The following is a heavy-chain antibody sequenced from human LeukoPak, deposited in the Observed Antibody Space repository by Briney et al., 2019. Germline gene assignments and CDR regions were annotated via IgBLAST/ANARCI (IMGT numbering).Heavy chain of an antibody. Sequence: GGSLRLPCAASGFTFSSYSMNWVCQAPGKGLEWVSSISSSSSYIYYADSVKGRFTISRDNAKNSLYLQMNSLRAEDTAVYYCARDRLYYYGSGSYSSFWGQGTLVTVSS. CDR2: ISSSSSYI. J-gene: IGHJ4*02. CDR3: ARDRLYYYGSGSYSSF. D-gene: IGHD3-10*01. V-gene: IGHV3-21*01. CDR1: GFTFSSYS.